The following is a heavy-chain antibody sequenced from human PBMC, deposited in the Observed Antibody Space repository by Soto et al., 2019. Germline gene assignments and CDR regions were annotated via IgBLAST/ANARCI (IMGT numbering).Heavy chain of an antibody. D-gene: IGHD5-18*01. J-gene: IGHJ4*02. V-gene: IGHV3-33*03. Sequence: LRLSCAASGFSFSSSGMHWVRQAPGKGLEWVAVIWYDGNKKYYGDSVRGRFTISRDNSKNTLYLEMNSLRAEDTAVYYCGVDTTGPLDYWGQGTLVTVSS. CDR1: GFSFSSSG. CDR3: GVDTTGPLDY. CDR2: IWYDGNKK.